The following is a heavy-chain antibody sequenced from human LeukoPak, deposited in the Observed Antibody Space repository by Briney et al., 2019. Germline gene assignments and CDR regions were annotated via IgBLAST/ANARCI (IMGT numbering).Heavy chain of an antibody. V-gene: IGHV1-18*01. Sequence: ASVKVSCKASGYTFTSYGISWVRQAPGQGLEWMGWISAYNGNTNYAQKLQGRVTMTTDTSTSTTYMELRSLRSDDTAVYYCARGGPRLGNYYGSGSYDYWGQGTLVTVSS. CDR1: GYTFTSYG. CDR3: ARGGPRLGNYYGSGSYDY. J-gene: IGHJ4*02. CDR2: ISAYNGNT. D-gene: IGHD3-10*01.